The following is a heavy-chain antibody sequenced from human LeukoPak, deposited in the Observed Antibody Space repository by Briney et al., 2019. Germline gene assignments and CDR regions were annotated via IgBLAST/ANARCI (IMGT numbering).Heavy chain of an antibody. J-gene: IGHJ4*02. CDR3: ARYRRTYYYDSSGYEFDY. CDR2: ISAYNGNA. Sequence: GASVKVSCKASGGTFSSYAISWVRQAPGQGLEWMGWISAYNGNANYAQKLQGRVTMTTDTSTSTAYMELRSLRSDDTAVYYCARYRRTYYYDSSGYEFDYWGQGTLVTVSS. CDR1: GGTFSSYA. D-gene: IGHD3-22*01. V-gene: IGHV1-18*01.